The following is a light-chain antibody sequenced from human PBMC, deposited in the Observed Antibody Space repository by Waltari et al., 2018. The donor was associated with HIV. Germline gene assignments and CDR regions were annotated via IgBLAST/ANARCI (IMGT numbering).Light chain of an antibody. V-gene: IGLV3-27*01. CDR1: ILAEKY. CDR2: NDS. Sequence: SYELTQSSSVSVSPGQTARIPCSGDILAEKYVRWLQQKPGKAPILVIYNDSERASGIPERFYGSSSGTTVTLTVSGAHVEDEADYYCYSATDNNLLFGGGTKLTVL. CDR3: YSATDNNLL. J-gene: IGLJ2*01.